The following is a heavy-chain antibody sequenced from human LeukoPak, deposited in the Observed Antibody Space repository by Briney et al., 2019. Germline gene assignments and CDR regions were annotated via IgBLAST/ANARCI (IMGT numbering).Heavy chain of an antibody. Sequence: SETLSLTCTVSGGSIRTHYWSWIRQPAGKGLEWIGRIYTSGSTNYNPSLKSRVTMSVDTSKNQFSLKLSSVTAADTAVYYCARGAPGYSSSWPFDPWGQGTLVTVSS. CDR1: GGSIRTHY. CDR2: IYTSGST. J-gene: IGHJ5*02. CDR3: ARGAPGYSSSWPFDP. D-gene: IGHD6-13*01. V-gene: IGHV4-4*07.